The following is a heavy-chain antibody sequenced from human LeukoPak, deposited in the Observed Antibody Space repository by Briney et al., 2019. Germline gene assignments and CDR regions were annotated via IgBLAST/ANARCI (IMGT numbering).Heavy chain of an antibody. V-gene: IGHV3-69-1*01. Sequence: NPGGSLRLSCAASGFTVSGNYMTWVRQAPGKGLEWVSSIVGSSSTYYADSLKGRFTISRDNAKNSLYLQMNSLRAEDTAVYYCARIGAGSSRDYWGQGTLVTVSS. CDR3: ARIGAGSSRDY. J-gene: IGHJ4*02. CDR1: GFTVSGNY. D-gene: IGHD6-13*01. CDR2: IVGSSST.